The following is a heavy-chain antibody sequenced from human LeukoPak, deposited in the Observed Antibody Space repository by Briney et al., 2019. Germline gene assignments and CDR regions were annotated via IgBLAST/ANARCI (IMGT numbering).Heavy chain of an antibody. Sequence: GRSLRLSCAPSGFTFSSYSMNCVRQAPGKWIESLSFISIGSSYIYYADSVKGRFTISIAKAKKSLYLQMNRLRAEDTAVYYCARTRVTLATGAFDIWGQGTMVTVSS. D-gene: IGHD2-15*01. CDR1: GFTFSSYS. J-gene: IGHJ3*02. CDR3: ARTRVTLATGAFDI. V-gene: IGHV3-21*01. CDR2: ISIGSSYI.